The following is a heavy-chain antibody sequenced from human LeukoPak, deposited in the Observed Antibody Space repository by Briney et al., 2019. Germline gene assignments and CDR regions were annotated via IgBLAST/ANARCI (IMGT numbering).Heavy chain of an antibody. Sequence: PSETLSLTCSVSGVSINSNVYYWGWIRQPPGKGLEWIGSIYYTGSTYYSPSLRTRVTISVDTSKNQFSLRLSSVTAADTAVYYCHGPYFYYMDVWGKGTTVTVSS. J-gene: IGHJ6*03. CDR1: GVSINSNVYY. V-gene: IGHV4-39*01. D-gene: IGHD5-24*01. CDR3: HGPYFYYMDV. CDR2: IYYTGST.